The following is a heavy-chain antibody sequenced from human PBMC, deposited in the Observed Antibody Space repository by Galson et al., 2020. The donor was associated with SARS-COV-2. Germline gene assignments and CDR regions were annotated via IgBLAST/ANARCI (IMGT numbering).Heavy chain of an antibody. D-gene: IGHD2-2*01. CDR3: ARDKGLCSSDSCSPDAFDI. J-gene: IGHJ3*02. CDR1: GGSVSGHY. CDR2: IFHSGST. V-gene: IGHV4-59*02. Sequence: SETLSLTCTVSGGSVSGHYWSWIRQPPGRGLEWIGYIFHSGSTDSNPSLRSRVSISVDRSKNQFSLKMRSVTTADTAVYYCARDKGLCSSDSCSPDAFDIWGQGTMVTVSS.